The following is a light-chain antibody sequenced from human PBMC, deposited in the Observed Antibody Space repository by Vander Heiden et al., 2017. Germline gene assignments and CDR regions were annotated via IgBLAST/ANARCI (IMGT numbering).Light chain of an antibody. CDR1: QSISSW. CDR2: KAS. Sequence: DIQMTQYPSTLSAYVGDRVTITCRASQSISSWLAWYQQKPGKAPKVLIYKASNLETGVPSRFSGSGSGTEFTLTISSLQPDDSATYYCQQYSSYWTFGQGTKVEIK. CDR3: QQYSSYWT. V-gene: IGKV1-5*03. J-gene: IGKJ1*01.